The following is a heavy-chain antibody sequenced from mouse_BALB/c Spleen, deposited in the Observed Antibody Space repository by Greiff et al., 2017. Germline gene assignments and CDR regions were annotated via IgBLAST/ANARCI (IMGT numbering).Heavy chain of an antibody. Sequence: EVQLVESGGDLVKPGGSLKLSCAASGFTFSSYGMSWVCQTPDKRLEWVASISSCGSTYYPDSVKGRFTISRDNARNILYLQMSSLRSEDTAMYYCARGGDYYGSAYYFDYWGQGTTLTVSS. V-gene: IGHV5-6-5*01. J-gene: IGHJ2*01. CDR2: ISSCGST. CDR1: GFTFSSYG. CDR3: ARGGDYYGSAYYFDY. D-gene: IGHD1-1*01.